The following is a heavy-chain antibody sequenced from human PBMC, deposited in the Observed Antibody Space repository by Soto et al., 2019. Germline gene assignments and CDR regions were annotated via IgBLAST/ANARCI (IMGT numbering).Heavy chain of an antibody. D-gene: IGHD3-10*01. J-gene: IGHJ4*02. CDR2: IGRVSTYI. CDR1: GFTFSSYA. Sequence: PXESLLLSCAASGFTFSSYAMSWVRQAPGKGLEWVSSIGRVSTYIYYADSVRGRFTVSRDNAKNSVYLQMNGLTAEDSGIYYCARVTAGSGSYQIDLWGQGTLVTVSS. V-gene: IGHV3-21*01. CDR3: ARVTAGSGSYQIDL.